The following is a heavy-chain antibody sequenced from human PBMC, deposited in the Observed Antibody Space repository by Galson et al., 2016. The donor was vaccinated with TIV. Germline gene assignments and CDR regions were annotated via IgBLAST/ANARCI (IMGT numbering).Heavy chain of an antibody. CDR3: AKDRQWVPSTLDH. J-gene: IGHJ4*02. Sequence: SLRLSCAASGFTFGSYAMNWVRQAPGKRLEWVSSIGGSGGSPYYADSVKGRFTISRDGSKNTVFLQMNSLRAEDTAIYYCAKDRQWVPSTLDHWGQGTLVTVSS. D-gene: IGHD5-12*01. CDR1: GFTFGSYA. CDR2: IGGSGGSP. V-gene: IGHV3-23*01.